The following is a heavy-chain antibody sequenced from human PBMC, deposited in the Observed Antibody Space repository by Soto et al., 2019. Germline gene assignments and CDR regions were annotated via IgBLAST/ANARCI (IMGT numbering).Heavy chain of an antibody. J-gene: IGHJ5*02. CDR2: ISSSSSYI. CDR1: GFTFSSYS. D-gene: IGHD6-6*01. CDR3: ARDPEYSSSGWFDP. V-gene: IGHV3-21*01. Sequence: LRLSCAASGFTFSSYSMNWVRQAPGKGLEWVPSISSSSSYIYYADSVKGRFTISRDNAKNSLYLQMNSLRAEDTAVYYCARDPEYSSSGWFDPWGQGTLVTVSS.